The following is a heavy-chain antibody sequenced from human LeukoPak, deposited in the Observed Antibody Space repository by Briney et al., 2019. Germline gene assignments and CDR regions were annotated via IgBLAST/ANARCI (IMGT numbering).Heavy chain of an antibody. D-gene: IGHD1-26*01. CDR3: ARASIVGATFFDY. V-gene: IGHV3-7*03. CDR2: IKQDGSEK. CDR1: GFTFSSYW. J-gene: IGHJ4*02. Sequence: GGSLRLSCAASGFTFSSYWMSWVRQAPGKGLEWVANIKQDGSEKYYVDSVKGRFTISRDSAKNSLYLQMNSLRAEDTAVYYCARASIVGATFFDYWGQGTLVTVSS.